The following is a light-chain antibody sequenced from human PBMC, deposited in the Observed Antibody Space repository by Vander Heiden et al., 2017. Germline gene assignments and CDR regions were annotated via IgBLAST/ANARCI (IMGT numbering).Light chain of an antibody. J-gene: IGKJ2*01. CDR3: QQYGGSPYT. Sequence: EIVLTQSPGTLSSSPGERATLSCRASQSVSSSYLAWYQQKPGQAPRLLIYGASTRATGIPDRFSGSGSGTDFTLTISRLEPEDFAVYFCQQYGGSPYTFGQGTKLEIK. CDR1: QSVSSSY. V-gene: IGKV3-20*01. CDR2: GAS.